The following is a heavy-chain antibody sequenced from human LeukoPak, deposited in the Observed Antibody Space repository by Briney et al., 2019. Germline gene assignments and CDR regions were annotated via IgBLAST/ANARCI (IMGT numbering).Heavy chain of an antibody. D-gene: IGHD4-11*01. V-gene: IGHV3-30*18. CDR2: ISYDGSNK. CDR1: GFIFSIYG. Sequence: GGSLRLSCAASGFIFSIYGMHWVRQAPGKGLEWVAVISYDGSNKYYADSVKGRFTISRDNSKNTLYLQMNSLRGEDTAVYYCVKNSVALNAYYYYYAMDVWGQGTTVTVSS. J-gene: IGHJ6*02. CDR3: VKNSVALNAYYYYYAMDV.